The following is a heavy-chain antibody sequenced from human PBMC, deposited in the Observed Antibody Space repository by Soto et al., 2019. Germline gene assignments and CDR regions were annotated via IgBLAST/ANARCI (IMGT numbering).Heavy chain of an antibody. D-gene: IGHD2-2*01. CDR1: GYTFTNYA. V-gene: IGHV1-3*01. Sequence: ASVKVSCKASGYTFTNYAMHWVRQDPGQRLKWMGWINAGNGNTKYSQKFQGRVTITRDTSASTAYMELSSLRPEDTAVYYFARDDCSGTSCHTQENYYAMDVWGQGTMVTVSS. CDR2: INAGNGNT. J-gene: IGHJ6*02. CDR3: ARDDCSGTSCHTQENYYAMDV.